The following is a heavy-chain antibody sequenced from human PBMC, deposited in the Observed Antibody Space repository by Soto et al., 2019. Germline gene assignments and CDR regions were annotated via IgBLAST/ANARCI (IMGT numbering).Heavy chain of an antibody. V-gene: IGHV3-30-3*01. CDR1: VCTFSNFD. CDR3: AREGVAPSAIGHYYYGMDV. CDR2: ISYDGSKK. J-gene: IGHJ6*01. Sequence: VGSLRLSCSFSVCTFSNFDMHWVRHSPGKWLEWVAVISYDGSKKYYPGSVKGRFTVARDNSNNTLFLEMNSLRVEDTAVYYCAREGVAPSAIGHYYYGMDVWGQGTTFSVSS. D-gene: IGHD2-2*02.